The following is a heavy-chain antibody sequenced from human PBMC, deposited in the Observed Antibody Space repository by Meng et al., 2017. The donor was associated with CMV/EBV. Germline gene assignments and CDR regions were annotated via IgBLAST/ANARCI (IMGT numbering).Heavy chain of an antibody. J-gene: IGHJ5*02. V-gene: IGHV1-69*05. CDR1: YA. Sequence: YAISWVRQAPRQGLAWMGGIIPIFGTANYAQKFQGRVTITTDESTSTAYMELSSLRSEDTAVYYCARGGGKYYYDSSGYYNGGWFDPWGQGTLVTVSS. CDR2: IIPIFGTA. CDR3: ARGGGKYYYDSSGYYNGGWFDP. D-gene: IGHD3-22*01.